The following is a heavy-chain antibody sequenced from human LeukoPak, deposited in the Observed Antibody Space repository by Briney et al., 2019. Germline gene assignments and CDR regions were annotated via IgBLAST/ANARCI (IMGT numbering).Heavy chain of an antibody. V-gene: IGHV3-13*01. Sequence: GGSLRLSCEVSGFTFDNNDMHWVRQTTGKGLKWVSAIGSASYTYYADSVRGRFTITRDNAKQSLYLQMNSLRVEDTAVYHCVRQPDSARYGFDYWGRGTQVTVSS. CDR3: VRQPDSARYGFDY. J-gene: IGHJ4*02. CDR2: IGSASYT. D-gene: IGHD1-14*01. CDR1: GFTFDNND.